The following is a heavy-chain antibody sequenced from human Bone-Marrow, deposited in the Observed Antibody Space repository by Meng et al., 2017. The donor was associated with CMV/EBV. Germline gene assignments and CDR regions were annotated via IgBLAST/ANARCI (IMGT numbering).Heavy chain of an antibody. D-gene: IGHD2-15*01. CDR2: IYYSGST. CDR3: ARDGGYYYFDD. CDR1: DGSISSYY. Sequence: GSLRLSCTVSDGSISSYYWSWIRQPPGKGLEWIGYIYYSGSTNYNPSLKSRVTISVDTSKSQFSLNLSSVTAADTAVYYCARDGGYYYFDDWGPGALVTVSS. J-gene: IGHJ4*02. V-gene: IGHV4-59*01.